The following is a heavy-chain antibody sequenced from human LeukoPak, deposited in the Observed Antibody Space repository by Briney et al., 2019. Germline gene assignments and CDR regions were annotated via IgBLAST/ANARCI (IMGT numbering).Heavy chain of an antibody. Sequence: SETLSLTCAVQGGSLSGFYWSWIRQTPGKGLEWIGEINHSGTANYNPSLKSRVSISVDTSKNQVSLDLASVTAADTSVYYCARASSFKKYRRWNPAYFGPWGPGSLVTVAS. D-gene: IGHD1-1*01. CDR2: INHSGTA. CDR1: GGSLSGFY. CDR3: ARASSFKKYRRWNPAYFGP. V-gene: IGHV4-34*01. J-gene: IGHJ5*02.